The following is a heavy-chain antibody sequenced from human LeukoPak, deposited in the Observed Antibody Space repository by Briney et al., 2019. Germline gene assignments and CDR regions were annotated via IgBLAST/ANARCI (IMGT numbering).Heavy chain of an antibody. D-gene: IGHD4-17*01. CDR1: GFTGSSNY. J-gene: IGHJ3*02. CDR3: ARDYGEDAFDI. CDR2: IYSGGST. V-gene: IGHV3-66*01. Sequence: GGSLRLSCSASGFTGSSNYMSWVRQAPGKGLEWVSVIYSGGSTYYADSVKGRFTISKNNSKNTLYLQMNSLRAEDTAVYYCARDYGEDAFDIWGQGTMVTVSS.